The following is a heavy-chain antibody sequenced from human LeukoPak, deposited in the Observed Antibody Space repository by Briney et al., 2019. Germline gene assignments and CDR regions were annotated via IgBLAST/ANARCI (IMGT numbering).Heavy chain of an antibody. D-gene: IGHD3-22*01. CDR3: ARDGLDTYYYDNSGYDEYYFDY. J-gene: IGHJ4*02. V-gene: IGHV3-30-3*01. CDR2: ISYDGSKT. Sequence: PGGSLRLSCAASEFIFSNYAMHWVRQAPGKGLEWVAVISYDGSKTYNADSVKGRFTVSRDNSKNTLYLQMNSLRAEDTAVYYCARDGLDTYYYDNSGYDEYYFDYWGQGTLVTVSS. CDR1: EFIFSNYA.